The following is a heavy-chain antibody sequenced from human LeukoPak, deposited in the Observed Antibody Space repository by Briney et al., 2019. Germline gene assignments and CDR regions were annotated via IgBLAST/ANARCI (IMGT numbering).Heavy chain of an antibody. CDR1: GGSISSYY. D-gene: IGHD1-1*01. V-gene: IGHV4-59*01. J-gene: IGHJ3*02. CDR2: IYYSGST. Sequence: SETLSLTCTVSGGSISSYYWSWVRQPPGKGLEWIGYIYYSGSTNYNPSLKSRVTISVDTSKNQFSLKLSSVTAADTAVYYCARENDAFDIWGQGTMVTVSS. CDR3: ARENDAFDI.